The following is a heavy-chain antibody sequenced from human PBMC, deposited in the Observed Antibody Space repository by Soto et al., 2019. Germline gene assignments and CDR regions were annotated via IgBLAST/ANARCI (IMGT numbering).Heavy chain of an antibody. CDR3: ARDSLYSGYDYGMDV. Sequence: GESLKISCAASGFTFSDYYMSWIRQAPGKGLEWVSYISSSGSTIYYADSVKGRFTISRDNAKNSLYLQMNSLRAEDTAVYYCARDSLYSGYDYGMDVWGQGTTVTVSS. V-gene: IGHV3-11*01. CDR1: GFTFSDYY. CDR2: ISSSGSTI. J-gene: IGHJ6*02. D-gene: IGHD1-26*01.